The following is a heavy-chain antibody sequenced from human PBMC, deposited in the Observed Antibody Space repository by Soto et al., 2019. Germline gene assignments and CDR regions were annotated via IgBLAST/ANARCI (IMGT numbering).Heavy chain of an antibody. Sequence: ASVKVSCKASGYTFVSHGVNWVRQAPGQGLEWMGWISAKNGNTKFAQKFQGRVTMTTDTSTSTAYMELRSLRSDDTAVYYCARVTSSIVVVPDYGMDVWGQGTTVTVSS. CDR3: ARVTSSIVVVPDYGMDV. J-gene: IGHJ6*02. CDR1: GYTFVSHG. V-gene: IGHV1-18*04. D-gene: IGHD2-2*01. CDR2: ISAKNGNT.